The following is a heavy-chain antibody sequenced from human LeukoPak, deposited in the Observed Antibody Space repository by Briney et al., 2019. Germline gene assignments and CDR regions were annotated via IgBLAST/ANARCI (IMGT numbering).Heavy chain of an antibody. J-gene: IGHJ1*01. D-gene: IGHD6-19*01. CDR3: ARGRIAVAGTGAEYFQH. V-gene: IGHV4-31*03. CDR1: GGSLSSGGYY. Sequence: SQTLSLTCTVSGGSLSSGGYYWSWIRQHPGKGLEWLGYIYYSGSTYYNPSLKSRVTISVDTSKNQFSLKLSSVTAADTAVYYCARGRIAVAGTGAEYFQHWGQGTLVTVSS. CDR2: IYYSGST.